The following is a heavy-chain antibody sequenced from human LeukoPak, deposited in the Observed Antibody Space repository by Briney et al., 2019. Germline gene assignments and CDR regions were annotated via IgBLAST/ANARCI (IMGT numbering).Heavy chain of an antibody. J-gene: IGHJ3*02. CDR3: ARPESYYGSVHAFDI. D-gene: IGHD3-10*01. V-gene: IGHV1-2*06. Sequence: ASVKVSCKASGYRFTGYYMHWVRQAPGQGLEWMGRINPNSGGTNYAQKFQGRVTMTRDTSISTAYMELSRLRSDDTAVYYCARPESYYGSVHAFDIWGQGTMVTVSS. CDR2: INPNSGGT. CDR1: GYRFTGYY.